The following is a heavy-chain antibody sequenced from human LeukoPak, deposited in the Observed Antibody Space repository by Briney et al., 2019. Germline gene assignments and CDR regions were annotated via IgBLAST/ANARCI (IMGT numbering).Heavy chain of an antibody. Sequence: SETLSLTCTVSGGSISSYYWSWIRQPPRKGLEWVGDISYSGSTNYNPSLKSRVTISVDTSKNQFSLTLSSVTAADTAVDYCARDSLECSRTSCYHGFDPWGQGTLVTVSS. V-gene: IGHV4-59*01. J-gene: IGHJ5*02. CDR2: ISYSGST. D-gene: IGHD2-2*01. CDR3: ARDSLECSRTSCYHGFDP. CDR1: GGSISSYY.